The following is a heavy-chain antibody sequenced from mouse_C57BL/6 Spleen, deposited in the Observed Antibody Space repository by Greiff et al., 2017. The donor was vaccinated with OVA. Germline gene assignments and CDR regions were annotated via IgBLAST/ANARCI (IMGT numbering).Heavy chain of an antibody. J-gene: IGHJ3*01. CDR2: ISSGGSYT. CDR1: GFTFSSYG. V-gene: IGHV5-6*01. Sequence: EVQGVESGGDLVKPGGSLKLSCAASGFTFSSYGMSWVRQTPDKRLEWVATISSGGSYTYYPDSVKGRFTISRDNAKNTLYLQMSSLKSEDTAMYYCARQKVLFAYWGQGTLVTVSA. CDR3: ARQKVLFAY.